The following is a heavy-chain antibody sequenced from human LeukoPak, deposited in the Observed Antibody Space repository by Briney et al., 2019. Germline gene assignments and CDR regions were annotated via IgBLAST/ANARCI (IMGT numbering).Heavy chain of an antibody. CDR1: GFTFRDYA. Sequence: ASVRVSCKTSGFTFRDYAIGWVRHVPGQGLEWMGWISGYNDNTNFAQRLQDRISMATDTSTSTAYMELRSLRSDDTAVYYCARDHKTIFGVVILYFDYWGQGTLVTVSS. CDR2: ISGYNDNT. D-gene: IGHD3-3*01. V-gene: IGHV1-18*01. CDR3: ARDHKTIFGVVILYFDY. J-gene: IGHJ4*02.